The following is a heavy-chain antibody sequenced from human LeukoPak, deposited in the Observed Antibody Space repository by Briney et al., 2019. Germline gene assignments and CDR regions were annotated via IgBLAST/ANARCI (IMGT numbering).Heavy chain of an antibody. D-gene: IGHD2-2*01. Sequence: ASVKVSCKTSGYTFTRSGITWVRQAPGQGPEWMGWISGYNGDTAYAQMFQGRVTMTTDTSTSTASMELRGLRSDDTAVYYCARSGHCSGTSCYAEGIDYWGQGTLVTVSS. J-gene: IGHJ4*02. CDR2: ISGYNGDT. CDR3: ARSGHCSGTSCYAEGIDY. V-gene: IGHV1-18*01. CDR1: GYTFTRSG.